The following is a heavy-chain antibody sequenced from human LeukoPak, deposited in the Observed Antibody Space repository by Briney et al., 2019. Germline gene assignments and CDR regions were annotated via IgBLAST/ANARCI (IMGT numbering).Heavy chain of an antibody. D-gene: IGHD3-22*01. CDR1: GGSISSYY. V-gene: IGHV4-59*01. J-gene: IGHJ3*02. CDR2: IYYSGST. CDR3: ATYYDSSGYHAFDI. Sequence: SETLSLTCTVSGGSISSYYWSWIRQPPGKGLEWIGYIYYSGSTNYNPSLKSRVTISVDTSKNQFSLKLSSVTAADTAVYYCATYYDSSGYHAFDIWGQGTMVTVSS.